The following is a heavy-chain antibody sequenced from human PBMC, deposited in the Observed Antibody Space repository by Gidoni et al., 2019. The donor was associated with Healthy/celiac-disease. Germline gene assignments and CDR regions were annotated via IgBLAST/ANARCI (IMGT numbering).Heavy chain of an antibody. V-gene: IGHV4-34*01. Sequence: QVHLQQWGAGLLKPSETLSLTCSVYGGSFSGYYWSWIRQPPGKGLEWIGEINHSGSTNYNTSLKSRVTISVDTSKNQFSLKLSSVTAADTAVYYCARGVYYDSSGYCYFDYWGQGTLVTVSS. CDR3: ARGVYYDSSGYCYFDY. J-gene: IGHJ4*02. CDR2: INHSGST. CDR1: GGSFSGYY. D-gene: IGHD3-22*01.